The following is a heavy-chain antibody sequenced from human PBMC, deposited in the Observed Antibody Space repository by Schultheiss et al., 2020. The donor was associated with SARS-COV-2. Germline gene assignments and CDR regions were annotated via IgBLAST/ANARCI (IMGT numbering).Heavy chain of an antibody. CDR2: INHSGST. Sequence: SQTLSLTCTVSGGSISSSSYYWGWIRQPPGKGLEWIGEINHSGSTNYNPSLKSRVTISVDTSKNQFSLKLSSVTAADTAVYYCARGKNQGYSYGYGGRYYFDYWGQGTLVTVSS. CDR1: GGSISSSSYY. V-gene: IGHV4-39*07. D-gene: IGHD5-18*01. J-gene: IGHJ4*02. CDR3: ARGKNQGYSYGYGGRYYFDY.